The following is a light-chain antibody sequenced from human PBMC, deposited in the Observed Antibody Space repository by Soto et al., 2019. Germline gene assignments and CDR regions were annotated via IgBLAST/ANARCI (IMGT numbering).Light chain of an antibody. CDR1: SSDVGGYNY. CDR2: DVS. Sequence: QSVLTQPASVSGSPGQSITISCTGTSSDVGGYNYVSWYQQHPGKAPKLMICDVSNRPSGVSNRFSGSKSGNTASLTISGLQAEDEADYYCSSYTSSSTLYVFGTGTKVTVL. CDR3: SSYTSSSTLYV. J-gene: IGLJ1*01. V-gene: IGLV2-14*01.